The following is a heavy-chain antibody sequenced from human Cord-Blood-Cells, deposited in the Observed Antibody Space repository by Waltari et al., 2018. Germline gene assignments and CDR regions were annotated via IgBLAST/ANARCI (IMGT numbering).Heavy chain of an antibody. CDR1: GGSISSSSFY. CDR3: ARRSIAAAGTDY. Sequence: QLQLQESGPGLVKPSETLSLTCTVSGGSISSSSFYGGWIRQPPGKGLEGMGSIYYSGSTYYNPSLKSRVTISVDTSKNQFSLKLSSVTAAETAVYYCARRSIAAAGTDYWGQGTLVTVSS. V-gene: IGHV4-39*01. J-gene: IGHJ4*02. D-gene: IGHD6-13*01. CDR2: IYYSGST.